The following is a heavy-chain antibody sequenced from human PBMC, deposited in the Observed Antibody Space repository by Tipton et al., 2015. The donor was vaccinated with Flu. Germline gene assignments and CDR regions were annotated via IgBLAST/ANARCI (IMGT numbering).Heavy chain of an antibody. V-gene: IGHV4-38-2*01. Sequence: TLSLTCAVSGDSISSDFYWAWIRQFPGKGLEWIETVSRTGSTIYNPSLKSRVTISIDTSKNQFSLNMRSVTAADMAVYYCARRDYSNYVSDPKSWFDPWGQGTQVAVSS. J-gene: IGHJ5*02. CDR2: VSRTGST. CDR1: GDSISSDFY. CDR3: ARRDYSNYVSDPKSWFDP. D-gene: IGHD4-11*01.